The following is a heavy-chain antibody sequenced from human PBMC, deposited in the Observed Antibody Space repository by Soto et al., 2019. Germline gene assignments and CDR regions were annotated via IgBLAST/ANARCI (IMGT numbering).Heavy chain of an antibody. J-gene: IGHJ5*02. V-gene: IGHV1-2*02. Sequence: DSVKVSCKASGYTFTGYYMHWVRQAPGQGLEWMGWINPNSGGTNYAQKFQGRVTMTRDTSISTAYMELSRLRSDDTAVYYCARSTPPVWGVNWFDPWGQGTLVTVSS. D-gene: IGHD3-10*01. CDR2: INPNSGGT. CDR3: ARSTPPVWGVNWFDP. CDR1: GYTFTGYY.